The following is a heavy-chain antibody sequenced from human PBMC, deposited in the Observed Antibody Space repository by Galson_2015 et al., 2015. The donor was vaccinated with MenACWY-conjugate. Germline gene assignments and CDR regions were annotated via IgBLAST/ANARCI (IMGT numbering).Heavy chain of an antibody. CDR2: IIPIYFTT. D-gene: IGHD3-16*01. V-gene: IGHV1-69*06. CDR3: ARWTFAKYLGEVFPDAFDI. CDR1: GGIFNSDA. J-gene: IGHJ3*02. Sequence: SVKVSCKASGGIFNSDAISWVRQAPGQGLEWMGGIIPIYFTTNYAQNFQGRVTITADKSTSTAYMELSSLRSEDTAVYYCARWTFAKYLGEVFPDAFDIWGQ.